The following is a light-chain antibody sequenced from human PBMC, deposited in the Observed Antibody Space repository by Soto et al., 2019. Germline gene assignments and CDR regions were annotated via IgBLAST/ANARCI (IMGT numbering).Light chain of an antibody. CDR3: QQSDSTPYT. V-gene: IGKV1-39*01. CDR1: QTISTY. J-gene: IGKJ2*01. CDR2: DAS. Sequence: IQMTHSATSVDESXGDGVPTTXXASQTISTYLNWYQQKPGKAPRLLIYDASSLLSGVPSRFSGSGSGTDFTLTIASLQPEDFSTYYCQQSDSTPYTFVQGTKVDIK.